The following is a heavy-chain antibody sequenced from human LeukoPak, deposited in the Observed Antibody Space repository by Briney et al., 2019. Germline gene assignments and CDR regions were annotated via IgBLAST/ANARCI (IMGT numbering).Heavy chain of an antibody. Sequence: GESLQISCKGSGYPFINYWIGWVRQMPGKGLEWMGIIYPGDSDIRYSPSFQGQVTISADKSISTAYLQWSSLKASDTAIYYCARRRGGYSAYEYWGQGTLVTVSS. CDR3: ARRRGGYSAYEY. V-gene: IGHV5-51*01. CDR1: GYPFINYW. J-gene: IGHJ4*02. D-gene: IGHD5-12*01. CDR2: IYPGDSDI.